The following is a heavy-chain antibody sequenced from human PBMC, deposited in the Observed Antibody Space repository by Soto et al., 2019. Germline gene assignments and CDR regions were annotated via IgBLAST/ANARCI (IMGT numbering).Heavy chain of an antibody. CDR3: ARGGGWLPDL. CDR2: IYSSGNT. CDR1: GVSMTSYY. J-gene: IGHJ4*02. D-gene: IGHD3-22*01. Sequence: QVQLQESGPGLVKSSETLSLTCTVSGVSMTSYYWTWIRQSPGKGLEWIGYIYSSGNTNYNPSLKSRVTISVDTSNNQFSLKLTSMTAADSAVYYCARGGGWLPDLWGQGTLVTVST. V-gene: IGHV4-59*01.